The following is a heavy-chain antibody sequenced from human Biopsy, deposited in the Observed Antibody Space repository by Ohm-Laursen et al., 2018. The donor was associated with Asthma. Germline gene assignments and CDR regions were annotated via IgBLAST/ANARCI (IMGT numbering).Heavy chain of an antibody. CDR1: GYTFIGPR. CDR2: INPNSGGT. D-gene: IGHD6-13*01. V-gene: IGHV1-2*06. J-gene: IGHJ5*02. Sequence: SVSPSRPASGYTFIGPRIQWMRQAPGHGIGSLGRINPNSGGTNYAQKFQGRVTMTRDTSISTAYMEVSRLRSDDTAVYYCARGEKSAGDRWFDPWGQGTLVAVSS. CDR3: ARGEKSAGDRWFDP.